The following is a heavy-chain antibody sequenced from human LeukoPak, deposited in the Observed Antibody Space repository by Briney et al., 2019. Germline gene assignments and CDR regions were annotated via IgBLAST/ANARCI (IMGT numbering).Heavy chain of an antibody. CDR3: ARHAYYYDRSGSYEAFDI. Sequence: PSETLSLTCTVPGGSISSYYWSWIRQPPGKGLEWIGSMYYSGSTNYKPSLKSRVTISVDTSKNQFSLKLSSVTAADTAVYYCARHAYYYDRSGSYEAFDIWGQGTMVTVSS. J-gene: IGHJ3*02. D-gene: IGHD3-22*01. CDR1: GGSISSYY. V-gene: IGHV4-59*08. CDR2: MYYSGST.